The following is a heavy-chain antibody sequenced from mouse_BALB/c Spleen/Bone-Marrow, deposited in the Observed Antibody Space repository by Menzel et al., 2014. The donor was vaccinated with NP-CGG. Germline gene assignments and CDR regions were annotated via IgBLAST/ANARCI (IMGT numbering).Heavy chain of an antibody. CDR2: IRNKAYSYTT. CDR3: ARDMGGLLFDY. J-gene: IGHJ2*01. V-gene: IGHV7-3*02. D-gene: IGHD2-3*01. Sequence: EVMLVESGGGLVQPGGSLRLSCATSGFTFXDYYMNWVRQPPGKALEWLGFIRNKAYSYTTEYSASVKGRFTISRDNSQSILYLQMNTLSAEDSATYYCARDMGGLLFDYWGQGTTLTVSS. CDR1: GFTFXDYY.